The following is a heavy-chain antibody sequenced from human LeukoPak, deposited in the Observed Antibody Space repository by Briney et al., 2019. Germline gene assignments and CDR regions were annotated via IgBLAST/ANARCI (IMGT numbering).Heavy chain of an antibody. Sequence: ASVKVSYKASGYTFTSYGISWVRQAPGQGLEWVGWISAYNGDTNYAQKLQGRVTMTADTSTSTAYMELRSLRSDDTAVYYCARVELVGELVTDYWGQGTLVTVSS. J-gene: IGHJ4*02. V-gene: IGHV1-18*01. D-gene: IGHD1-26*01. CDR2: ISAYNGDT. CDR1: GYTFTSYG. CDR3: ARVELVGELVTDY.